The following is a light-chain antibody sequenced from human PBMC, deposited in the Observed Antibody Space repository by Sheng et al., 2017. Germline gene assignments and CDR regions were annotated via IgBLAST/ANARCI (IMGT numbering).Light chain of an antibody. V-gene: IGKV1-NL1*01. CDR2: ATS. Sequence: DIQMTQSPSSLSASLGDRVTLTCRASQGISGSLAWYQQKPGKAPKLLVYATSRLDSGVPSRFSGSGSGTDYTLTISNLQPEDFAVYYCQQYNNWPPYTFGQGTKLEIK. J-gene: IGKJ2*01. CDR1: QGISGS. CDR3: QQYNNWPPYT.